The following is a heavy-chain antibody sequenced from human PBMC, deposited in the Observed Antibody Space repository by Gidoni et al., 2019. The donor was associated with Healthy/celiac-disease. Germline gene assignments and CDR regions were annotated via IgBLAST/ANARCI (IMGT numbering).Heavy chain of an antibody. V-gene: IGHV3-21*01. Sequence: EVQLVESGGGLVKPGGSLRLSCAASGFTFSSYSMNWVRQAPGKGLEWVSSISSSSSYIYYADSVKGRFTISRDNAKNSLYLQMNSLRAEDTAVYYCARDTADYYDILTGPQPGSNWFDPWGQGTLVTVSS. D-gene: IGHD3-9*01. CDR3: ARDTADYYDILTGPQPGSNWFDP. CDR1: GFTFSSYS. J-gene: IGHJ5*02. CDR2: ISSSSSYI.